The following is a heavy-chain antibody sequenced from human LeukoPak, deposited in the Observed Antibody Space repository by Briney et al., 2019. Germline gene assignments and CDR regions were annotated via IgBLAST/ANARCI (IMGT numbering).Heavy chain of an antibody. CDR1: GGSIRSYY. CDR3: ARDLAAAGSFDY. J-gene: IGHJ4*02. Sequence: SETLSLTCTVSGGSIRSYYWSWIRQPPGKGLEWIGYTYYSGSTNYNPSLKSRVTISVDTSKNQFSLKLSSVTAADTAVYYCARDLAAAGSFDYWGQGTLVTVSS. V-gene: IGHV4-59*01. CDR2: TYYSGST. D-gene: IGHD6-13*01.